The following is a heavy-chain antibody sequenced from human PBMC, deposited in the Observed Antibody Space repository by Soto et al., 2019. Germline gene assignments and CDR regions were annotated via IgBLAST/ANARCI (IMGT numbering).Heavy chain of an antibody. V-gene: IGHV1-69*02. D-gene: IGHD5-12*01. CDR2: IIPILGIA. CDR1: GGTFSSYT. J-gene: IGHJ6*02. CDR3: AGAIVATIGRYYYYGMDV. Sequence: QVQLVQSGAEVKKPGSSVKVSCKASGGTFSSYTISWVRQAPGQGLEWMGRIIPILGIANYAQKFQGRVTITADKSTSTAYMELSSLRSEDTAVYYCAGAIVATIGRYYYYGMDVWGQGTTVTVSS.